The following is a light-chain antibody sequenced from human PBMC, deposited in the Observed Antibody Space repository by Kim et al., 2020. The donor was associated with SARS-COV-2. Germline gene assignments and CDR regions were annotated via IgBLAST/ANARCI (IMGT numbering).Light chain of an antibody. V-gene: IGLV3-19*01. CDR2: GKN. CDR3: NSRDSSGNHFYV. J-gene: IGLJ1*01. Sequence: LEPTARLTCQGASLRSYYASWYKQRQGQAPVLVIYGKNNRPSGIPDRFSGSSSGNTASLTITGAQAEDEADYYCNSRDSSGNHFYVFGTGTKVTVL. CDR1: SLRSYY.